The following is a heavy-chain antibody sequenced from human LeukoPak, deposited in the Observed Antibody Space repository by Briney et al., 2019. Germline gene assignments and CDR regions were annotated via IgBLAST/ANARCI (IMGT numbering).Heavy chain of an antibody. CDR2: ISGSGGST. V-gene: IGHV3-23*01. D-gene: IGHD6-13*01. Sequence: GGSLRLSCAASGFTFSSYAMTWVRQAPGKGLEWVSAISGSGGSTYYADSVKGRFTISRDNSKNTLYLQMNSLRAEDTAVYYCARGSGYSSSWSDYWGQGTLVTVSS. CDR1: GFTFSSYA. CDR3: ARGSGYSSSWSDY. J-gene: IGHJ4*02.